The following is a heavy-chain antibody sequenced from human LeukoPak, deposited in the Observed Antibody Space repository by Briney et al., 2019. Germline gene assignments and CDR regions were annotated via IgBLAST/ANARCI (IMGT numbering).Heavy chain of an antibody. V-gene: IGHV1-69*01. J-gene: IGHJ4*02. D-gene: IGHD2-15*01. CDR3: ARAEGGPGFFDY. CDR1: GGTFSSYA. Sequence: SVKASCKASGGTFSSYAISWVRQAPGQGLEWMGGIIPIFGTANYAQKFQGRVTITADESTSTAYMELSSLRSEDTAVYYCARAEGGPGFFDYWGQGTLVTVSS. CDR2: IIPIFGTA.